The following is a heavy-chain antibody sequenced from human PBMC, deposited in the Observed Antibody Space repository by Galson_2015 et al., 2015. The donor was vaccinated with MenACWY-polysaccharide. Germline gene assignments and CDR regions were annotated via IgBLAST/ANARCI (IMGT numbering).Heavy chain of an antibody. CDR2: ISTLNGNT. CDR3: ARDRPLFDP. CDR1: GYTFTSYG. V-gene: IGHV1-18*01. Sequence: SVKVSCKASGYTFTSYGITWVRQAPGQGLEWMGWISTLNGNTNYGQNFQDRVTMTTDTSTSTAYMELRSLRSDDTAVYYCARDRPLFDPWGPGTLVTVSS. J-gene: IGHJ5*02.